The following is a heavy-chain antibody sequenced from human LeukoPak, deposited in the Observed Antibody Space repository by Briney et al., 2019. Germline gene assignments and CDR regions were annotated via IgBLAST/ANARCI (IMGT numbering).Heavy chain of an antibody. CDR3: ARSRPFGQIWFGEDLDVFPYYFDY. V-gene: IGHV4-4*07. Sequence: SETLSLTCTVSGGSISSYYWSWIRQPAGKGLEWIGRIYTSGSTNYNPSLKSRVTMSVDTSKNQFSLKLSSVTAADTAVYYCARSRPFGQIWFGEDLDVFPYYFDYWGQGTLVTVSS. CDR2: IYTSGST. CDR1: GGSISSYY. J-gene: IGHJ4*02. D-gene: IGHD3-10*01.